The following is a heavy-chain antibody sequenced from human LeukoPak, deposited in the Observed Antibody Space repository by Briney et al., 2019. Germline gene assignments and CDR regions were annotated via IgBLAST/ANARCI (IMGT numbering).Heavy chain of an antibody. D-gene: IGHD6-19*01. CDR3: ARDRGQLLGNYYSYYYMDV. Sequence: SETLSLTCTVSGGSISSYYWSWLRQTAGKGLEWIGRIYTSGSTNYHPSLKRRVTMSVDTSKHQYSLKVSSVTAADTAVYYCARDRGQLLGNYYSYYYMDVWGKGTTVTVSS. V-gene: IGHV4-4*07. CDR2: IYTSGST. CDR1: GGSISSYY. J-gene: IGHJ6*03.